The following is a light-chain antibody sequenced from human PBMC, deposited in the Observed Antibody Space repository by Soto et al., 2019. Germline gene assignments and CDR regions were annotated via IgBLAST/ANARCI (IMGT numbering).Light chain of an antibody. CDR3: QQYGTSSPGT. Sequence: EIVMTPSRATLSLSPGERVTLYCRASQSFSSSFLAWYPQKAGQPPRILXXGQXSRATGIPERFSGSGSGKEFTLTISSLKSEYCAVYYCQQYGTSSPGTFGQGTKVDIK. J-gene: IGKJ1*01. CDR2: GQX. V-gene: IGKV3-20*01. CDR1: QSFSSSF.